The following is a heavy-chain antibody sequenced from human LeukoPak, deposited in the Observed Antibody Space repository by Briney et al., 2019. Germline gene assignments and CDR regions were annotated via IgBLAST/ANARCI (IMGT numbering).Heavy chain of an antibody. CDR1: GYTFTNYA. V-gene: IGHV7-4-1*02. Sequence: ASVKVSCKASGYTFTNYAINWVRQAPGQRLEWMGWINTNTWSPTYAQGFTGRFVFSLDTSVSTAYLQISSLKAEDTAMYYCARPEDSTGWRFDYWGQGTLVTVSS. J-gene: IGHJ4*02. D-gene: IGHD6-19*01. CDR2: INTNTWSP. CDR3: ARPEDSTGWRFDY.